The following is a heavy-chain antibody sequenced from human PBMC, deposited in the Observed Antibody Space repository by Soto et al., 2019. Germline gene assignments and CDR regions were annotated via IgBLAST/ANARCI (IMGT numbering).Heavy chain of an antibody. CDR2: IYYSGNT. V-gene: IGHV4-61*01. D-gene: IGHD3-3*01. CDR3: ENLRKILAPAFDY. CDR1: GGSVSSGFYY. Sequence: PSETLSLTCTVSGGSVSSGFYYWSWIRQPPGKGLEWIGYIYYSGNTDYNPSLKSRVIISVDTSKSQFSLRLSSVTAADTAVYYCENLRKILAPAFDYWGQGTLVTVSS. J-gene: IGHJ4*02.